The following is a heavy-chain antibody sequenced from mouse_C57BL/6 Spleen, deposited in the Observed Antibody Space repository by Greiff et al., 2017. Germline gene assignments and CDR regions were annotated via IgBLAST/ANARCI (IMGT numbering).Heavy chain of an antibody. D-gene: IGHD2-4*01. CDR2: IHPTSGST. Sequence: QVQLQQPGAELVKPGASVKLSCKASGYPLPSYWLHWVKQRPGQGLEWIGMIHPTSGSTNYNEKFKSKATLTVDKSSSTAYMQLSSLTSEDSAVYYCARSDYDYARYYFDYWGQGTTLTVSS. V-gene: IGHV1-64*01. CDR3: ARSDYDYARYYFDY. J-gene: IGHJ2*01. CDR1: GYPLPSYW.